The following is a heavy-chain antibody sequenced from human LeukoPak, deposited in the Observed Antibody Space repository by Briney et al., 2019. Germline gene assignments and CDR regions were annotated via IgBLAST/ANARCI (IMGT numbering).Heavy chain of an antibody. CDR2: IRYDGSNK. Sequence: GGSLRLSCAASGFTFSSYGMHWVRQAPGKGLEWVAFIRYDGSNKHYADSVKGRFTISRDNSKNTLYLQMNSLRAEDTAVYYCAKALDYGSGSYFDYWGQGTLVTVSS. CDR3: AKALDYGSGSYFDY. D-gene: IGHD3-10*01. CDR1: GFTFSSYG. V-gene: IGHV3-30*02. J-gene: IGHJ4*02.